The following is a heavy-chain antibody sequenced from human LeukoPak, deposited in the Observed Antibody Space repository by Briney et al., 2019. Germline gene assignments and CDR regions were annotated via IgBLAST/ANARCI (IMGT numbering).Heavy chain of an antibody. CDR1: GGSISSYY. Sequence: SETLSLTCTVSGGSISSYYWNWIRQPPGKGLEWIGYIYYSGSTNYNPSLKSRVTISVDTSKNQFSLKLSSVTAADTAVYYCARDGGVLEWFYFDYWGQGTLVTVSS. J-gene: IGHJ4*02. CDR3: ARDGGVLEWFYFDY. CDR2: IYYSGST. V-gene: IGHV4-59*01. D-gene: IGHD3-3*01.